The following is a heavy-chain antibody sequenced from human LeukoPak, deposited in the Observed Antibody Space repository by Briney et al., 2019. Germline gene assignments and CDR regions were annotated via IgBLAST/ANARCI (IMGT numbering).Heavy chain of an antibody. CDR1: GFTFTSSA. J-gene: IGHJ4*02. Sequence: ASVKVSCKASGFTFTSSAVQWVRQARGQRLEWIGWIVVGSGNTNYAQKFQERVTITRDMSTSTAYMELSSLRSEDTAVYYCAADSMTTVVTPGSYWGQGTLVTVSS. CDR2: IVVGSGNT. V-gene: IGHV1-58*01. D-gene: IGHD4-23*01. CDR3: AADSMTTVVTPGSY.